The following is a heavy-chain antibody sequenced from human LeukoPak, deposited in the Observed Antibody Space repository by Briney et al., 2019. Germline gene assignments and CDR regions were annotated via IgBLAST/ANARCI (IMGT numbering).Heavy chain of an antibody. Sequence: GGSLRLSCAASGFTFRHFWMHWVRQAPGKGLVWVSRISGDGGSTVYADSVEGRFTISRDNAKNTLYLQMNSLRGDDTALYYCVRDLFPDAFDIWGQGTMVNVFS. J-gene: IGHJ3*02. CDR1: GFTFRHFW. D-gene: IGHD2-21*01. CDR2: ISGDGGST. CDR3: VRDLFPDAFDI. V-gene: IGHV3-74*01.